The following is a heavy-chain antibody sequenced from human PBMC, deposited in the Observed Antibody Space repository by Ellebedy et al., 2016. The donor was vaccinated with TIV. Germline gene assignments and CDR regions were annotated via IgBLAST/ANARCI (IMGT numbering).Heavy chain of an antibody. Sequence: MPSETLSLTCTVSGGSISSSSYYWGWIRQPPGKGLEWIGNIYYSGSTNYNPSLKSRVTISVDTSKNQFSLNLSSVTAADTAVYYCARDDSGGYIPGYWGQGTLVTVSS. V-gene: IGHV4-39*07. CDR2: IYYSGST. D-gene: IGHD3-22*01. CDR3: ARDDSGGYIPGY. CDR1: GGSISSSSYY. J-gene: IGHJ4*02.